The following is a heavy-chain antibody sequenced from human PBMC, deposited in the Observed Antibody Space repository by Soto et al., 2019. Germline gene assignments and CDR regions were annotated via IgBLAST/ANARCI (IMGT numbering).Heavy chain of an antibody. V-gene: IGHV5-10-1*01. D-gene: IGHD3-10*01. Sequence: GSSRIIQKPGKGLEWMGRIDPSDSYTSYSPSFQGHVTISADKSISTAYLQWSNLEASDTAMYYCARYSGVRGVIVWSASWGHGTLVIV. CDR1: G. CDR3: ARYSGVRGVIVWSAS. CDR2: IDPSDSYT. J-gene: IGHJ5*01.